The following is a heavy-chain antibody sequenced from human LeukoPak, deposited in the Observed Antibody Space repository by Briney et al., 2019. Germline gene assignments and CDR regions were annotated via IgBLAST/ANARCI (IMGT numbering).Heavy chain of an antibody. Sequence: SQTLSLTCAISGDSVSSNSAAWNWIRQSPSRGLEWLGRTYYRSKWYNDYAVSVKSRITINPDTSKNQFSLQLNFVTPEDTAVYFCAREGLIVTPEDYYYYYGMDVWGQGTTVTVSS. CDR1: GDSVSSNSAA. CDR3: AREGLIVTPEDYYYYYGMDV. V-gene: IGHV6-1*01. CDR2: TYYRSKWYN. J-gene: IGHJ6*02. D-gene: IGHD2/OR15-2a*01.